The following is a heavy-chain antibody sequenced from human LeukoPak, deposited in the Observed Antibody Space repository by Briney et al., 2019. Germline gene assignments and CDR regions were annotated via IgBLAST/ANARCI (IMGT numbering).Heavy chain of an antibody. CDR2: IKQDGSEK. J-gene: IGHJ4*02. CDR1: GFTFSSYW. D-gene: IGHD5-18*01. CDR3: ARGTWIQVWLPFDY. V-gene: IGHV3-7*01. Sequence: PGGSLRLSCAASGFTFSSYWMSWVRRAPGKGLEWVANIKQDGSEKYYVDSVKGRFTISRDNAKNSLYLQMNSLRAEDTAVYYCARGTWIQVWLPFDYWGQGTLVTVSS.